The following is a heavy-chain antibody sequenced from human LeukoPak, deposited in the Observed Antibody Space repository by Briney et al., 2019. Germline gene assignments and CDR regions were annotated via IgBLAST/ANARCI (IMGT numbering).Heavy chain of an antibody. D-gene: IGHD1-26*01. CDR2: IYYSGST. V-gene: IGHV4-59*08. J-gene: IGHJ4*02. CDR1: GGSISSYY. CDR3: ASRERGTFDY. Sequence: SETLSLTCTVSGGSISSYYWSWIRQPPGKGLEWIGHIYYSGSTNYNPSLKSRVTISVDTSKNQFSLKLSSVTAADTAVYYCASRERGTFDYWGQGTLVTVSS.